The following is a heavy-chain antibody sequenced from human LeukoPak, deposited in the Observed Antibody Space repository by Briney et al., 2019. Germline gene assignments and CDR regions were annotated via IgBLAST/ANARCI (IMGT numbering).Heavy chain of an antibody. V-gene: IGHV1-46*01. J-gene: IGHJ3*02. CDR1: GYTFTSYY. Sequence: GASVKVSCKASGYTFTSYYMHWVRQAPGQGLEWMGIINPSGGSTSYAQKFQGRVTMTRDMSTSTVYMELSSLRSEDTAVYYCARGRQQLVWSVVTHKEHDAFDIWGQGTMVTVSS. CDR3: ARGRQQLVWSVVTHKEHDAFDI. CDR2: INPSGGST. D-gene: IGHD6-13*01.